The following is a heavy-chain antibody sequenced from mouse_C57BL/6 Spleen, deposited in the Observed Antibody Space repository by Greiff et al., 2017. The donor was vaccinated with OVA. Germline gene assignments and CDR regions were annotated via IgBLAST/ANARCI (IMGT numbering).Heavy chain of an antibody. CDR3: ARWGFYDGYYVFAY. CDR2: INPSTGGT. D-gene: IGHD2-3*01. Sequence: VQLKESGPELVKPGASVKISCKASGYSFTGYYMNWVKQSPEKSLEWIGEINPSTGGTTYNQKFKAKATLTVDKSSSTAYMQLKSLTSEDSAVYYCARWGFYDGYYVFAYWGQGTLVTVSA. CDR1: GYSFTGYY. V-gene: IGHV1-42*01. J-gene: IGHJ3*01.